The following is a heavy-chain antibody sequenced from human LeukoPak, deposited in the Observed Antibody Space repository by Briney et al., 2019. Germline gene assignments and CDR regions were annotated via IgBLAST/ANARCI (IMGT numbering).Heavy chain of an antibody. J-gene: IGHJ4*02. Sequence: SVKVSCKASGGTFSSYAISWVRQAPGQGLEWMGGIIPIFGTANYAQKFQGRVTVTADESTSTAYMELSSLRSEDTAVYYCAREGADYSNSYYFDYWGQGTLVTVSS. CDR2: IIPIFGTA. V-gene: IGHV1-69*13. CDR1: GGTFSSYA. D-gene: IGHD4-11*01. CDR3: AREGADYSNSYYFDY.